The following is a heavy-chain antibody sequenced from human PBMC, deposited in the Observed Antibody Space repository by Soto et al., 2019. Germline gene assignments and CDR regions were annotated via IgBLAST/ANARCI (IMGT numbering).Heavy chain of an antibody. CDR3: ARMKIPDIVVVPAAIRNSYYYYMDV. CDR2: IDWDDDK. J-gene: IGHJ6*03. V-gene: IGHV2-70*11. CDR1: GFSLSTSGMC. D-gene: IGHD2-2*01. Sequence: ASGPTLVNPTQTLTLTCTFSGFSLSTSGMCVSWIRQPPGKALEWLARIDWDDDKYYSTSLKTRLTISKDTSKNQVVLTMTNMDPVDTATYYCARMKIPDIVVVPAAIRNSYYYYMDVWGKGTTVTVSS.